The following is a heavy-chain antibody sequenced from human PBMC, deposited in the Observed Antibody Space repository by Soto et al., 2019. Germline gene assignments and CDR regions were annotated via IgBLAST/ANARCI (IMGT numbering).Heavy chain of an antibody. V-gene: IGHV4-39*07. J-gene: IGHJ6*02. CDR1: GGSISSSSYY. CDR2: IYYSGST. CDR3: ARDRSWGDSSGPTEYYYYYGMDV. Sequence: SLTCTVSGGSISSSSYYWGWIRQPPGKGLEWIGSIYYSGSTYYNPSLKSRVTISVDTSKNQFSLKLSSVTAADTAVYYCARDRSWGDSSGPTEYYYYYGMDVWGQGTTVTVSS. D-gene: IGHD6-19*01.